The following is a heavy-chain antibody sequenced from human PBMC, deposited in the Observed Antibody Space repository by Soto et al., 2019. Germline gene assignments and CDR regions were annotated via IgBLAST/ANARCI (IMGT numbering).Heavy chain of an antibody. V-gene: IGHV3-33*06. Sequence: QVQLVESGGGVVQPGRSLSLSCAASGLTFSSYGMNWFRQAPGKGLEWVAVIWYDGSNKYYADYVKGRFTISRDNSKITLELKMTRLIAEDTAEDYCSKDGSVGSCYTDSSSGMDVFGQETTVTLSS. CDR3: SKDGSVGSCYTDSSSGMDV. J-gene: IGHJ6*02. CDR1: GLTFSSYG. D-gene: IGHD2-15*01. CDR2: IWYDGSNK.